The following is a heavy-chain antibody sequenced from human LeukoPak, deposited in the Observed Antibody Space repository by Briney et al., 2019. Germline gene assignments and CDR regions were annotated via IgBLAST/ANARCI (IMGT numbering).Heavy chain of an antibody. J-gene: IGHJ4*02. V-gene: IGHV3-11*04. D-gene: IGHD3-22*01. Sequence: GGSLRLSCAASGFTFSDYYMSWIRQAPGKGLEWVSYISSSGSTIYYADSVKGRFTISRDNAKNSLYLQMNSLRAEDTAVYYCARDRRYYYDSSGYHYFDYWGQGTLVTVSS. CDR3: ARDRRYYYDSSGYHYFDY. CDR2: ISSSGSTI. CDR1: GFTFSDYY.